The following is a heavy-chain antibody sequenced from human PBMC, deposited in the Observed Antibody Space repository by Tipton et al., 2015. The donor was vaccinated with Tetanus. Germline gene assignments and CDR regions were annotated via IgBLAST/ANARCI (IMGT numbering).Heavy chain of an antibody. V-gene: IGHV5-51*01. D-gene: IGHD3-10*01. J-gene: IGHJ5*02. CDR2: IFPGASDV. Sequence: QLVQSGAEMKKPGESLNISCKASGYNFATFWIGWVRQRPGKGLEWMGLIFPGASDVRYSPTFEGQVTISADRSTNTAYLQWDRVKVSDTATYYCARHGWGTSYSWFDPWGQGTRVTVSS. CDR1: GYNFATFW. CDR3: ARHGWGTSYSWFDP.